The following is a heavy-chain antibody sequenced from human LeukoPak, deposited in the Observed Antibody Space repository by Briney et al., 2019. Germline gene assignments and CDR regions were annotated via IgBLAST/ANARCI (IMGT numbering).Heavy chain of an antibody. Sequence: SETLSLTCTVSGDSISSYYWSWIRQPPGKELEWIGYIYYSGSTNYNPSLKSRVTISIDTSKNQFSLNLISVTAADTAVYYCARLIKEGVLNWLDPWGQGTLVTVSS. D-gene: IGHD2-8*02. V-gene: IGHV4-59*01. CDR3: ARLIKEGVLNWLDP. CDR2: IYYSGST. J-gene: IGHJ5*02. CDR1: GDSISSYY.